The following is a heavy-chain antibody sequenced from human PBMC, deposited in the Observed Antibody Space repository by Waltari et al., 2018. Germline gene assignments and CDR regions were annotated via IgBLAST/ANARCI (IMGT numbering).Heavy chain of an antibody. CDR2: IYYSGST. D-gene: IGHD6-13*01. CDR3: ARGYSSSWYIQFDY. J-gene: IGHJ4*02. Sequence: QVQLQESGPGLVKPSQTLSLTCTVSGGSLSSGGYYWSWIRHHPGKGLEWIGYIYYSGSTYYNPSLKSRVTISVDTSKNQFSLKLSSVTAADTAVYYCARGYSSSWYIQFDYWGQGTLVTVSS. V-gene: IGHV4-31*03. CDR1: GGSLSSGGYY.